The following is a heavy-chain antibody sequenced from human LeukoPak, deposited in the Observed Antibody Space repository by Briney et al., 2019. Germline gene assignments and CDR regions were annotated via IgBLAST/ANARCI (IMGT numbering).Heavy chain of an antibody. CDR2: MYYGGST. CDR3: ARAGPQEFRLYYFDY. Sequence: KASETLSLTCTVSGGSISGSSYYWGWIRQPPGKGLEWIGSMYYGGSTYYSPSLKSRVTISVDTSKKQFSLKLNSVTAADTAVYYCARAGPQEFRLYYFDYWGQGTLVTVSS. D-gene: IGHD3-10*01. J-gene: IGHJ4*02. V-gene: IGHV4-39*07. CDR1: GGSISGSSYY.